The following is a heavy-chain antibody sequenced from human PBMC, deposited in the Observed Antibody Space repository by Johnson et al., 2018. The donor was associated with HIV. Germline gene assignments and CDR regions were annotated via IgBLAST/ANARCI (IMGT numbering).Heavy chain of an antibody. V-gene: IGHV3-74*01. CDR3: ARAPGGWVGAFDI. J-gene: IGHJ3*02. CDR1: GFTFSSYW. Sequence: VQLVESGGGLVQPGGSLRLSCAASGFTFSSYWMHWVRQAPGKGLVWVSRLNSDGSSTSYADSVQGRFTISRDNAKNTLYLQMNSLRAEDTAVYYCARAPGGWVGAFDIWGQGTMVTVSS. D-gene: IGHD6-19*01. CDR2: LNSDGSST.